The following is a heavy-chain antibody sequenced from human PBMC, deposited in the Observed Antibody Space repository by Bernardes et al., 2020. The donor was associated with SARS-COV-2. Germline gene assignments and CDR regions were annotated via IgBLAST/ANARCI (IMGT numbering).Heavy chain of an antibody. CDR2: IWYDGSNK. D-gene: IGHD3-22*01. J-gene: IGHJ6*02. CDR1: GFTFSSYG. V-gene: IGHV3-33*01. Sequence: LRLSCAASGFTFSSYGMHWVRQAPGKGLEWVAVIWYDGSNKYYADSVKGRFTISRDNSKNTLYLQMNSLRAEDTAVYYCARDRDYYDSSGYYYWTTNYYGMDVWGQGTTVTVSS. CDR3: ARDRDYYDSSGYYYWTTNYYGMDV.